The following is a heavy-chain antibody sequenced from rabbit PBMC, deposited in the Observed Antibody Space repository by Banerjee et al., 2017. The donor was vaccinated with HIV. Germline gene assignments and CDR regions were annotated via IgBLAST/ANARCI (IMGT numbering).Heavy chain of an antibody. CDR1: GFDFSSYY. V-gene: IGHV1S7*01. D-gene: IGHD5-1*01. J-gene: IGHJ3*01. CDR2: IDPVFDTT. CDR3: ARATGYGSTKYYPTRLDL. Sequence: QLEESGGGLVKPEGSLTLSCKASGFDFSSYYMNWVRQAPGKGLEWIGYIDPVFDTTYYASWVNGRFTISSHNAQNTLYLQLNSLTAADTATYFCARATGYGSTKYYPTRLDLWGPGTLVTVS.